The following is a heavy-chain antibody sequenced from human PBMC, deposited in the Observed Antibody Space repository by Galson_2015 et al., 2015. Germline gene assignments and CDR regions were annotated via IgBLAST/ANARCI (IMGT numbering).Heavy chain of an antibody. J-gene: IGHJ3*01. Sequence: SLRLSCAASGFTVSSKYMSWVRQAPGKGLEWVSVIYSGGSTYYADSVEGRFTISRDNSKNTLYLQMNSLRAEDTAVYYCARASGSLAFDVWSQGTMVTVSS. V-gene: IGHV3-53*01. CDR2: IYSGGST. CDR1: GFTVSSKY. D-gene: IGHD1-26*01. CDR3: ARASGSLAFDV.